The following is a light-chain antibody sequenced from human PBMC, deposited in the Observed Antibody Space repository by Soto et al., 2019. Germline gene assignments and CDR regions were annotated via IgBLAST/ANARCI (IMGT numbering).Light chain of an antibody. V-gene: IGKV1-5*01. CDR1: QSLNSL. CDR3: QQYNSYSSWT. CDR2: DAS. Sequence: DIQMTQSPSTLSASVGDRVTITCRASQSLNSLLAWYQQKPGRAPKLLIYDASTLESGVPSRFSGSGSGTEFTLTISILQTDDFETYYCQQYNSYSSWTFGQGTKVEIK. J-gene: IGKJ1*01.